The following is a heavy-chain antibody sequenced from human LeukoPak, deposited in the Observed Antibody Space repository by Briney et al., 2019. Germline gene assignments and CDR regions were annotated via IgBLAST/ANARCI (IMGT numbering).Heavy chain of an antibody. J-gene: IGHJ5*02. Sequence: SETLSLTCAVYGGSFSGYYWSWIRQPPGKGLEWIGEINHSGSTNYNPSLKSRVTISVDTSKNQFSLKLSSVTAADTAVYYCARGMMTRGVIITRRFVPWGQGTLVTVSS. CDR2: INHSGST. V-gene: IGHV4-34*01. D-gene: IGHD3-10*01. CDR1: GGSFSGYY. CDR3: ARGMMTRGVIITRRFVP.